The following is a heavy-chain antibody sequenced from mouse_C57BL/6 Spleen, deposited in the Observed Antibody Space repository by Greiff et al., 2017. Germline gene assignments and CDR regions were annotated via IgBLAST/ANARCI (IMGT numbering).Heavy chain of an antibody. J-gene: IGHJ3*01. CDR1: GYAFTNYL. CDR2: INPGSGGT. V-gene: IGHV1-54*01. D-gene: IGHD2-3*01. Sequence: VKLMESGAELVRPGTSVKVSCKASGYAFTNYLIEWVKQRPGQGLEWIGVINPGSGGTNYNEKFKGKATLTADKSSSTAYMQLSSLTSEDSAVYFCARDDDGSFAYWGQGTLVTVSA. CDR3: ARDDDGSFAY.